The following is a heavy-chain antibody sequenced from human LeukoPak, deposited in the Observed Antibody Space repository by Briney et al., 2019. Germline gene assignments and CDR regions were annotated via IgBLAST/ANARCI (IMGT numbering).Heavy chain of an antibody. CDR3: SRTRGYNYGYSDD. CDR1: GFTFSSYN. V-gene: IGHV3-48*01. J-gene: IGHJ4*02. Sequence: GGSLRLSCAASGFTFSSYNMNWVRQAPGKGLEWVSYISGGSTVIDYADSVRGRFTISRDNAKNSLYLQMNSLRGEDTAVYYCSRTRGYNYGYSDDWGQGTLVTVSS. D-gene: IGHD5-18*01. CDR2: ISGGSTVI.